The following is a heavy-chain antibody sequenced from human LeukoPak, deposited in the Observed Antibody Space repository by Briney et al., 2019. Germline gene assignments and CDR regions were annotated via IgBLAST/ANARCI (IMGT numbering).Heavy chain of an antibody. CDR1: GYTFTSYG. D-gene: IGHD6-6*01. Sequence: ASVKASCKASGYTFTSYGISWVRQPPGQGLEWMGWISAYNGNTNYAQKLQGRVTMTTDTSTSTAYMELRSLRSDDTAVYYCATASIAARWRSYYYYMDVWGKGTTVTVSS. V-gene: IGHV1-18*01. CDR2: ISAYNGNT. J-gene: IGHJ6*03. CDR3: ATASIAARWRSYYYYMDV.